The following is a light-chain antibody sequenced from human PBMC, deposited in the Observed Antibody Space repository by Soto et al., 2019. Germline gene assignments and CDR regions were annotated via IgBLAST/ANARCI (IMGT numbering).Light chain of an antibody. CDR1: SSDVGGYNY. Sequence: QSVLTQPASVSGSPGQSITISCTGTSSDVGGYNYVSWYQQHPGKAPKLMIYEVSNRPSGVSNRFSGSKSGNTASLTITGLRGEDEADYHCQSYDSSLTNAVFGGGTKLTVL. CDR3: QSYDSSLTNAV. J-gene: IGLJ2*01. V-gene: IGLV2-14*01. CDR2: EVS.